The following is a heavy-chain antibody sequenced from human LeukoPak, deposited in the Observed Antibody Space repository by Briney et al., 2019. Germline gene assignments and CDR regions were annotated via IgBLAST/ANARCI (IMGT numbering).Heavy chain of an antibody. CDR1: GYTYTSYS. CDR3: ARVIRGVVLFDY. J-gene: IGHJ4*02. V-gene: IGHV1-18*01. CDR2: ISAYNGNT. Sequence: ASVKVSCKASGYTYTSYSISWVLQAPGQGLEWMGWISAYNGNTNYAQKLQGRVTMTTDTSTSTAYMELRSLRSDDTAVYYCARVIRGVVLFDYWGQGTLVTVSS. D-gene: IGHD3-10*01.